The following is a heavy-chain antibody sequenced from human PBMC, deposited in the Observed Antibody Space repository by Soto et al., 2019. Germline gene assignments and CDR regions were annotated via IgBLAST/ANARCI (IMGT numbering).Heavy chain of an antibody. CDR2: INAGNGTT. CDR3: ARGNNWNYHQDWFDP. J-gene: IGHJ5*02. D-gene: IGHD1-7*01. V-gene: IGHV1-3*05. Sequence: QVQLVQSGAEEKKPGASVKVSCKASGYTFTSYAMHWVRQAPGQRLEWMGWINAGNGTTKYSQKFQGRVTIXXDXSXXTAYMELSSLRSEDTAVYYCARGNNWNYHQDWFDPWGQGTLVTVSS. CDR1: GYTFTSYA.